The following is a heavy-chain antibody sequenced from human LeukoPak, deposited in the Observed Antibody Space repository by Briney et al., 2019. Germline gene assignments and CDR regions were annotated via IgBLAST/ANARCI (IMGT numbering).Heavy chain of an antibody. V-gene: IGHV3-64*04. CDR1: GFTFSSYA. CDR2: ISSNGGST. D-gene: IGHD2-15*01. Sequence: GGSLRLSCSASGFTFSSYAMHWVRQAPGKGLEYVSAISSNGGSTYYADSVKGRFTISRDNSKNTLYLQMNSLRAGDTAVYYCAKDALKSCSGGSCYYRTGWFDPWGQGTLVTVSS. CDR3: AKDALKSCSGGSCYYRTGWFDP. J-gene: IGHJ5*02.